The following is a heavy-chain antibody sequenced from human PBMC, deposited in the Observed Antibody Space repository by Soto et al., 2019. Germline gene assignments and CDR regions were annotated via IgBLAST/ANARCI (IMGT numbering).Heavy chain of an antibody. CDR3: ARVVGSGSYYNQYNGFAP. J-gene: IGHJ5*02. V-gene: IGHV1-18*01. Sequence: QVQLVQSGGEVQKPGASVKVSCKASGYTLTNYGISWVRQAPGQGLEWMGWINAYNGNTTYAQEVQSKVTMTTDTSTSPAYMELRSLRSDDTAVYYCARVVGSGSYYNQYNGFAPWGQGTLVTVSS. CDR1: GYTLTNYG. CDR2: INAYNGNT. D-gene: IGHD3-10*01.